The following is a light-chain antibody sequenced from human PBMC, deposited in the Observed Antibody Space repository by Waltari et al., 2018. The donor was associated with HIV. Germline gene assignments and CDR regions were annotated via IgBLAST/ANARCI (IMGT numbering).Light chain of an antibody. CDR3: QVWDSSRSYAEVI. CDR1: NIGTKS. V-gene: IGLV3-21*02. Sequence: SYVLTQPPSVSVAPGQTARITCGGKNIGTKSVHWYQQKPGQAPVLVVYDDSDRPSGIPERFSGSTSGNTATLTITRVEAGDEAGYYCQVWDSSRSYAEVIFGGGTTLTV. J-gene: IGLJ2*01. CDR2: DDS.